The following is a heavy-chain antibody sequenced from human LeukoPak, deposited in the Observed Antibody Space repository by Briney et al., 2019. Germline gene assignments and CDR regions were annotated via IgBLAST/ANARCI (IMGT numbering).Heavy chain of an antibody. V-gene: IGHV3-20*04. J-gene: IGHJ4*02. Sequence: QTRGSLRLSCAASGFTFDDYGMSWVRQAPGKGLEWVSGINWNGGSTGYADSVKGRFTISRDNAKNSLYLQMNSLRAEDTALYYCARESDYYDSSGYTPPGYWGQGTLVTVSS. D-gene: IGHD3-22*01. CDR2: INWNGGST. CDR3: ARESDYYDSSGYTPPGY. CDR1: GFTFDDYG.